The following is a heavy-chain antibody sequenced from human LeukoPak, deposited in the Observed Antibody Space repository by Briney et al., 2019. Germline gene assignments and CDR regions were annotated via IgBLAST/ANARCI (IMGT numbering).Heavy chain of an antibody. V-gene: IGHV4-30-4*02. Sequence: PSETLSLTCSVSGGSISSGSYYWSWIRQPPGKGLEWIGYIYYSGSTYYNPSLKSRVTISVDTSKNQFSLKLSSVTAADTAVYYCARSQYYYDSSGYYYDPKPFGYWGQGTLVTVSS. CDR1: GGSISSGSYY. D-gene: IGHD3-22*01. CDR3: ARSQYYYDSSGYYYDPKPFGY. J-gene: IGHJ4*02. CDR2: IYYSGST.